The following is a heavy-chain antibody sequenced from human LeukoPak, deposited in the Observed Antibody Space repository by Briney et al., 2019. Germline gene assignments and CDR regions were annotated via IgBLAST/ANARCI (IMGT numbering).Heavy chain of an antibody. Sequence: PGGSLRLSCAVSGITLSNYGMSWVRQAPGKGLEWVAGISDSGGITKYADSVKGRFTISRDNSKSTLYLQMSSLRAEDTAVYFCAKRGVVIRVILVGFHKEAYYFDSWGQGALVTVSS. CDR3: AKRGVVIRVILVGFHKEAYYFDS. CDR1: GITLSNYG. D-gene: IGHD3-22*01. V-gene: IGHV3-23*01. J-gene: IGHJ4*02. CDR2: ISDSGGIT.